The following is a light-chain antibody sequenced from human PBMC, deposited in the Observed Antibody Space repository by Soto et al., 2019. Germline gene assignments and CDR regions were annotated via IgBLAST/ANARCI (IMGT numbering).Light chain of an antibody. V-gene: IGKV1-33*01. J-gene: IGKJ2*01. CDR2: GAS. CDR1: QDINDY. CDR3: QQYDSLPYT. Sequence: EIQMTQSPSSLSASLGDRVTITCQASQDINDYSNWYQQKPGKAPRLLIYGASFLEVGGPSRFSGSGSGTHFTLTISSLQPEDVATYYCQQYDSLPYTFGQGTRLEIK.